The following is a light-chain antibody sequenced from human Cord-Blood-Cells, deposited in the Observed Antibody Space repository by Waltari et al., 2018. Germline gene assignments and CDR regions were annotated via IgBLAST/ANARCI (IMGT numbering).Light chain of an antibody. J-gene: IGLJ1*01. Sequence: QSALTQPASVSGSPGQSITISCTGTSSDVGGYTYVSWYQQHPGKAPKLMIHDVSNRPSGVSNRCSGSKAGNTASLTISGLQAEDDADYYCSSYTSSSTYVFGTGTKVTVL. CDR1: SSDVGGYTY. CDR3: SSYTSSSTYV. CDR2: DVS. V-gene: IGLV2-14*01.